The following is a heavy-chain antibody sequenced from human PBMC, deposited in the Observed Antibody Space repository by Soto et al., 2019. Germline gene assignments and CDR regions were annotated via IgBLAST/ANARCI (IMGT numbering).Heavy chain of an antibody. J-gene: IGHJ4*02. CDR1: GGSFSGYY. Sequence: CETLSLTCSVYGGSFSGYYWSWIRQPPGKGLEWIGEINHSGSTNYNPSLKSRVTISVDTSKNQFSLKLSSVTAADTAVYYCARNYGPIDYWGQGTLVTVSS. V-gene: IGHV4-34*01. CDR3: ARNYGPIDY. D-gene: IGHD3-10*01. CDR2: INHSGST.